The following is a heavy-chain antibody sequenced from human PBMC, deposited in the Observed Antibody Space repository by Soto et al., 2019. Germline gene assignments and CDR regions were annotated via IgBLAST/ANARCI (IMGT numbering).Heavy chain of an antibody. Sequence: SETLSLTCAIYGGSFSDYYCIWTRQAPGKGLEWIGEIHPSGSTNYNPSLKSRVTLSLDTSKNQFSLNLISVTAADTAVYYCGRGGDAYKGGGSGGQGTLVTVSS. D-gene: IGHD3-16*01. V-gene: IGHV4-34*01. CDR2: IHPSGST. CDR1: GGSFSDYY. J-gene: IGHJ4*02. CDR3: GRGGDAYKGGGS.